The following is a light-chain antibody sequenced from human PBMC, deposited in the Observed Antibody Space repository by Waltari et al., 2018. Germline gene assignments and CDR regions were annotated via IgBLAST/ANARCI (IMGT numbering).Light chain of an antibody. V-gene: IGKV1-5*03. CDR3: QQYNSYSAT. CDR1: QSISSW. CDR2: KAS. Sequence: DIQMTQSPSTLSASVGHRVTITCRASQSISSWLAWYQQKPGKAPKLLIYKASSIESGVPSRFSGSGSGTEFTLTISSLQPDDFATYYCQQYNSYSATFGQGTKVEIK. J-gene: IGKJ1*01.